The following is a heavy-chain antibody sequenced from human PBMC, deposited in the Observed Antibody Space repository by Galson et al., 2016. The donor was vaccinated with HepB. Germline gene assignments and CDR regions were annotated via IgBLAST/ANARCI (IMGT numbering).Heavy chain of an antibody. CDR1: GGSISSYY. J-gene: IGHJ2*01. CDR3: ARSSSGWYNWYFDL. V-gene: IGHV4-59*01. Sequence: SETLSLTCTVSGGSISSYYWSWIRQPPGKGLEYIGYIYYSGNTNYNPSLKSRVTMSVETSQNQFSLRLRSVTAADTAVYYCARSSSGWYNWYFDLWGRGTLVTVSS. CDR2: IYYSGNT. D-gene: IGHD6-19*01.